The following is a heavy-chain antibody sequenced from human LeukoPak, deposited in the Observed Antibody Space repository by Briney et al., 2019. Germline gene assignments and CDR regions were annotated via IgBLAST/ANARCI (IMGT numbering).Heavy chain of an antibody. Sequence: PGGSLRLSCAASGFTFRTYAMSWVRQAPGKGLEWVSAICGSDGSRYYADSVKGRFTISRDNSKNTLYLQMNSLRGEDTAVYYCAKGGSPSCYSSSGYWGQGTLVTVSS. J-gene: IGHJ4*02. CDR3: AKGGSPSCYSSSGY. D-gene: IGHD2-2*01. V-gene: IGHV3-23*01. CDR1: GFTFRTYA. CDR2: ICGSDGSR.